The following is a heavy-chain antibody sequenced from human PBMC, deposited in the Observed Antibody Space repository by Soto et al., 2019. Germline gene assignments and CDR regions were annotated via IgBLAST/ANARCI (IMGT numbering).Heavy chain of an antibody. CDR2: IRGNSRKT. CDR1: GFPFSSYA. J-gene: IGHJ4*02. Sequence: EVQLLESGGGLVQPGGSLRLSCLASGFPFSSYAMSWVRQAPGKGLEWVSGIRGNSRKTYFAASVKGRFTISRDTSTNTLYLLMNSLSADDTAVYCGAKSSSDIVVAPQSINEFEYWGQGALVTVSS. CDR3: AKSSSDIVVAPQSINEFEY. V-gene: IGHV3-23*01. D-gene: IGHD2-2*01.